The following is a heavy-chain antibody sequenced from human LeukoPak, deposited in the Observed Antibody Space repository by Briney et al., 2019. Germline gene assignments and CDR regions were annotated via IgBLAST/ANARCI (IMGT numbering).Heavy chain of an antibody. CDR3: ARQGYGGHSRGAADY. CDR1: GYTFTSYY. V-gene: IGHV1-46*01. CDR2: INPTGGST. J-gene: IGHJ4*02. Sequence: ASVTVSCTASGYTFTSYYMHWVRQAPGQGLEWMGLINPTGGSTGYAQKFQGRVTMTRDMSTSTDYMELSSLRSEDTAVYYCARQGYGGHSRGAADYWGQGTLVTVSS. D-gene: IGHD4-23*01.